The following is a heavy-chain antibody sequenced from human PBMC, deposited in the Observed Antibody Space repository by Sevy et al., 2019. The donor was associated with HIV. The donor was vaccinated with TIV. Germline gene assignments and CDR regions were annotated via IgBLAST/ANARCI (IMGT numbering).Heavy chain of an antibody. CDR3: VSLFLSYRSGWSYFDY. CDR1: GFTVNDKY. D-gene: IGHD6-19*01. Sequence: GGSLRLSCAISGFTVNDKYIIWVRQAPGKGLEWVSVIFSSGSTYYADSAKGRFTISRDNSKNTVDLQMNSVRVEDTAVYNCVSLFLSYRSGWSYFDYWGQGTLVSVSS. J-gene: IGHJ4*02. V-gene: IGHV3-66*02. CDR2: IFSSGST.